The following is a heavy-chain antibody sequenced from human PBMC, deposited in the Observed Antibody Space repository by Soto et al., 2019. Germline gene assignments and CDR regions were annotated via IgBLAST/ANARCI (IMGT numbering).Heavy chain of an antibody. Sequence: EVQLVESGGGLVQPGESLTLSCAASGFPFSSYWMHWVRQAPGKGLVWVSRIKSDGSGTYYADSVQDRFTISRDNARNTLTLHMNSLRVEDTTVYFCARGDGDRYDGNGYLGRHWGQGTLVPVSS. D-gene: IGHD3-22*01. J-gene: IGHJ4*02. CDR3: ARGDGDRYDGNGYLGRH. CDR1: GFPFSSYW. CDR2: IKSDGSGT. V-gene: IGHV3-74*01.